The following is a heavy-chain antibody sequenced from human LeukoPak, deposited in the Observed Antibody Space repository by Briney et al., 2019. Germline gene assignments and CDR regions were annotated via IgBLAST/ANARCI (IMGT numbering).Heavy chain of an antibody. CDR2: IRFDGSNK. CDR1: GFTFSTHG. D-gene: IGHD3-10*01. J-gene: IGHJ4*02. CDR3: AKDFATTGRYPHGSAST. Sequence: GGSLRLSCVTSGFTFSTHGMQWVRQAPGKGLEWVTFIRFDGSNKFYADSVKGRFTISRDNPKNTLYLQMNSLRADDTAVYYCAKDFATTGRYPHGSASTWGQGTLVTVSS. V-gene: IGHV3-30*02.